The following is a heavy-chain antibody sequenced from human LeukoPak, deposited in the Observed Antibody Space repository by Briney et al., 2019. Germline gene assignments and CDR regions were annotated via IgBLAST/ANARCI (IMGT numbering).Heavy chain of an antibody. CDR2: IHYSGTT. J-gene: IGHJ4*02. D-gene: IGHD3-10*01. Sequence: SQTLSLTCTVSGGSISSGGYYWSWIRQPPGKGLEWIGYIHYSGTTSYNPSLKSRVTMSVDTSKNQISLKLSSVTAADTALYYCARLFHYGSGSYLPDYWGQGTLVTVSS. CDR3: ARLFHYGSGSYLPDY. CDR1: GGSISSGGYY. V-gene: IGHV4-61*08.